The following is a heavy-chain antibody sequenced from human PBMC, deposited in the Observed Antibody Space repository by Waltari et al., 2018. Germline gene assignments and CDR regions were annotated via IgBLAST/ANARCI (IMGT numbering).Heavy chain of an antibody. Sequence: QLQLQESGPGLVKPSETLSLTCTVSGGSVSSTGYCWGWIRQPPGKGLASIGSVCHPGLTSYTPSLTLRVTISVDRPSNQFSLRLTSVPAADTAFYFCATYLSGAGPDWGQGSLVTVSS. CDR2: VCHPGLT. V-gene: IGHV4-39*07. J-gene: IGHJ4*02. D-gene: IGHD1-26*01. CDR1: GGSVSSTGYC. CDR3: ATYLSGAGPD.